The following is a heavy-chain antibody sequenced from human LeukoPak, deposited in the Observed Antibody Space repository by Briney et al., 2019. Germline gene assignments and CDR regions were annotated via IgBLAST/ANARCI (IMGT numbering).Heavy chain of an antibody. CDR3: ARGYCSSTSCLRPFDY. V-gene: IGHV1-69*05. CDR2: IIPIFGTA. J-gene: IGHJ4*02. CDR1: GGTFSSYA. Sequence: SVKLSCKASGGTFSSYAISWVRQAPGQGLEWMGRIIPIFGTANYAQKFQGRVTITTDESTSTAYMALSSLRSEDTAVYYCARGYCSSTSCLRPFDYWGQGTLVSVSS. D-gene: IGHD2-2*01.